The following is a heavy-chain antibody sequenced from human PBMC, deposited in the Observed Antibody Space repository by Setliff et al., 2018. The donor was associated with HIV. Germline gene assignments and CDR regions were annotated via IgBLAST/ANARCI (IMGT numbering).Heavy chain of an antibody. J-gene: IGHJ6*03. V-gene: IGHV1-8*01. CDR3: ARAQTDYYDRGRRSHYYIDV. CDR2: MNPDSRNT. CDR1: GGIVS. D-gene: IGHD3-22*01. Sequence: ASVKVSCKASGGIVSINWVRQAAGQGLEWMGWMNPDSRNTGYAQRFEGSVTMTWDTSISTAYMELNNVKFEDTAVYYCARAQTDYYDRGRRSHYYIDVWARGATVTVSS.